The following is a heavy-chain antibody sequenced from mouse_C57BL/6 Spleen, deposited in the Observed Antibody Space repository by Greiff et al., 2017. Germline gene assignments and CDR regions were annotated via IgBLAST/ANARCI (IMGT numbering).Heavy chain of an antibody. CDR2: INPGSGGT. J-gene: IGHJ2*01. V-gene: IGHV1-54*01. CDR1: GYAFTNYF. Sequence: VHVKQSGAELVRPGASVKVSCKASGYAFTNYFIEWVKQRPGQGLEWIGVINPGSGGTNYNEKFKGKATLSADKSSSTAYMQLSSLTSEDSAVYFCARRGNYDGYFDYWGQGTTLTVSS. D-gene: IGHD2-4*01. CDR3: ARRGNYDGYFDY.